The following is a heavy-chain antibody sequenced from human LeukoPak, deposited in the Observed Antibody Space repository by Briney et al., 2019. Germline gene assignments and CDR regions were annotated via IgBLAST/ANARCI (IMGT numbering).Heavy chain of an antibody. CDR1: GYTFTSYD. D-gene: IGHD6-13*01. Sequence: ASVKVSCKASGYTFTSYDINWVRQATGQGLEWMGWMNPNSGNTNYAQKLQGRVTMTTDTSTSTAYMELRSLRSDDTAVYYCARDIGLAAGTISWGQGTLVTVSS. CDR3: ARDIGLAAGTIS. V-gene: IGHV1-18*01. J-gene: IGHJ5*02. CDR2: MNPNSGNT.